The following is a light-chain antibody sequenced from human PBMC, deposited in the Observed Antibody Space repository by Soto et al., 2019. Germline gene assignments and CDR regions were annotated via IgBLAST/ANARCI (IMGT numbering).Light chain of an antibody. CDR3: QRYDSLRT. CDR2: GAS. CDR1: QSVSSSY. Sequence: EIVLTQSPGTLSLSPGERATLSCRASQSVSSSYLAWYQQKPGQAPRLLIYGASTRATGIPARFSGSGSGTEFTLTISSLQSEDFAMYYCQRYDSLRTFGQGTKVDIK. J-gene: IGKJ1*01. V-gene: IGKV3-20*01.